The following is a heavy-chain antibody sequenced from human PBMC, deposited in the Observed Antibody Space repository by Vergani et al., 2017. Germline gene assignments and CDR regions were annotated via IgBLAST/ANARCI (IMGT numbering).Heavy chain of an antibody. CDR1: GGSISSSSYY. Sequence: QVQLQESGPGLVKPSETLSLTCTVSGGSISSSSYYWGWIRQPPGKGLEWIGSIYYSGSTYYNPSLKSRVTISVDTSKNQFSLKLSSVTAADTAVYYCARLLIDQYSGSYSFDYWGQGTLVTVSS. V-gene: IGHV4-39*01. CDR2: IYYSGST. CDR3: ARLLIDQYSGSYSFDY. J-gene: IGHJ4*02. D-gene: IGHD1-26*01.